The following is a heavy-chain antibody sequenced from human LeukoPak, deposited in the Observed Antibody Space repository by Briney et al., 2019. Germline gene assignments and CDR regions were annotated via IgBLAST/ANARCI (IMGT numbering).Heavy chain of an antibody. J-gene: IGHJ4*02. Sequence: SETLSLTCAVYGGSFSGYYWSWIRQPPGKGLEWIGEINHSGSTNYNPSLKSRVTISVGTSKNQFSLKLSSVTAADTAVYYCARLLPRWLQPDYWGQGTLVTVSS. CDR1: GGSFSGYY. CDR3: ARLLPRWLQPDY. V-gene: IGHV4-34*01. CDR2: INHSGST. D-gene: IGHD5-24*01.